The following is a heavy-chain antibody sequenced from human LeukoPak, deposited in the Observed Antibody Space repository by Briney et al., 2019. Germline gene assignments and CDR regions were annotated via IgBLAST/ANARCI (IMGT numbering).Heavy chain of an antibody. CDR1: GFTFSNYR. CDR2: INSDGIST. V-gene: IGHV3-74*01. Sequence: PGGSLRLSCAASGFTFSNYRMVWVRQAPGKGLVWVSLINSDGISTIYADSVKGRFTISRDNAEDTLYLQMNSLRAEDTAVYYCARASSSGWPNFDYWGQGTLVTVSS. J-gene: IGHJ4*02. D-gene: IGHD6-19*01. CDR3: ARASSSGWPNFDY.